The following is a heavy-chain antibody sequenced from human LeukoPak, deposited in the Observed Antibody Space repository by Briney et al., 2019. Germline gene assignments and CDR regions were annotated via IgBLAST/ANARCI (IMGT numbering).Heavy chain of an antibody. D-gene: IGHD2-2*01. CDR1: GFTFSSYA. CDR3: ERVPDC. J-gene: IGHJ4*02. CDR2: ISDSGGST. V-gene: IGHV3-23*01. Sequence: PGGSLRLSCAASGFTFSSYAMSWVRQAPGKGLEWVSAISDSGGSTYYTDSVKGRFTIPRDNSKNTLYLQMNSLRAEDTALYSCERVPDCWGQGTLVTVSS.